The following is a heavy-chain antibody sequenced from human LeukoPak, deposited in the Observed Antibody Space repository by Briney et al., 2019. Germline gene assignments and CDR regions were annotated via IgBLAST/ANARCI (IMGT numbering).Heavy chain of an antibody. D-gene: IGHD3-3*01. CDR1: GYTFTNYG. V-gene: IGHV1-18*01. CDR3: ARDGPGVTIFGVFIIDYFDY. Sequence: ASVKVSCKASGYTFTNYGISWVRQAPGQGPEWMGWISAYNSNTNYAQKLQGRVTMTTDTSTSTAYMELRSLRSDDTAVYYCARDGPGVTIFGVFIIDYFDYWGQGTLVTVSS. J-gene: IGHJ4*02. CDR2: ISAYNSNT.